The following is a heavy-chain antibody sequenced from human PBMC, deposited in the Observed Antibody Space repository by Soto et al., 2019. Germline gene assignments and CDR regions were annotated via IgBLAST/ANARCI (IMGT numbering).Heavy chain of an antibody. V-gene: IGHV1-18*01. CDR2: ISAYSGNT. CDR3: ARDSPASDY. CDR1: GYTFSSYA. Sequence: QVQLVQSGAEVNKPGASVKVSCKASGYTFSSYAITWVRQAPGQGLEWMAWISAYSGNTNYAQKFQGRVTMSTDTSTSTAYMALRSLSSDDTAVYYCARDSPASDYWGQGTLVTVSS. J-gene: IGHJ4*02.